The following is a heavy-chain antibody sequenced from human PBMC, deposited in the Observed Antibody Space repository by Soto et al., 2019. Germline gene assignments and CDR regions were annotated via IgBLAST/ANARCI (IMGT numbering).Heavy chain of an antibody. CDR1: GFTFSTFD. V-gene: IGHV3-13*01. D-gene: IGHD6-19*01. CDR2: IGTLSDT. CDR3: AKGYEISPPIASGWYSNYYYGMDV. Sequence: GESLKISWAGSGFTFSTFDIHWVRQAPGKGLEWVSGIGTLSDTFYAASVQGRFTISRQNAKNSVYLQMNSLRAGDTAVYYCAKGYEISPPIASGWYSNYYYGMDVWGQGTTVTVSS. J-gene: IGHJ6*02.